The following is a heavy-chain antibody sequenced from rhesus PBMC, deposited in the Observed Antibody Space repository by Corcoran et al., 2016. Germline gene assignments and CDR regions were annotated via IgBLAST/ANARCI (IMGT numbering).Heavy chain of an antibody. D-gene: IGHD6-25*01. V-gene: IGHV4-73*01. J-gene: IGHJ6*01. CDR3: AREGIAAAGTGYYGLDS. CDR1: GGSISGYYY. CDR2: IYGNSASI. Sequence: QVQLQQWGEGLVKPSETLSLTCAVYGGSISGYYYWSWIRQPPGKGLEWIGYIYGNSASINYNPSLNNRVTISKDTSKNQFSLKLSSVTAADTAVYYCAREGIAAAGTGYYGLDSWGQGVVVTVSS.